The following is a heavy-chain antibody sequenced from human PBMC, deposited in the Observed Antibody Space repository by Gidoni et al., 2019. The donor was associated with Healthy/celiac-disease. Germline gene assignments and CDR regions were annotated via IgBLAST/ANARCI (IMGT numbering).Heavy chain of an antibody. CDR3: ARETDELVVVPAAMPYYYYYMDV. J-gene: IGHJ6*03. CDR2: IYSGGST. Sequence: EVQLVESGGGLVQPGGSLRPSCAASGFTVSSNYMSWVRQAPGKGLEWVSVIYSGGSTYYADSVKGRFTISRDNSKNTLYLQMNSLRAEDTAVYYCARETDELVVVPAAMPYYYYYMDVWGKGTTVTVSS. V-gene: IGHV3-66*01. D-gene: IGHD2-2*01. CDR1: GFTVSSNY.